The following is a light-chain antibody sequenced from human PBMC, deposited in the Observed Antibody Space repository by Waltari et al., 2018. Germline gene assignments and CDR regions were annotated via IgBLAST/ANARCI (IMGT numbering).Light chain of an antibody. CDR3: SSQSTKNGVI. CDR2: DVN. V-gene: IGLV2-14*03. Sequence: QSALTQPASVSASPGQSITISSPGSSSDVGRDCSVSWYEDHPGQAPKVIIYDVNKRTSGVSDRFPGSKSGNTASLTISGLQAEDEATFYCSSQSTKNGVIFGGGTKVTVL. CDR1: SSDVGRDCS. J-gene: IGLJ2*01.